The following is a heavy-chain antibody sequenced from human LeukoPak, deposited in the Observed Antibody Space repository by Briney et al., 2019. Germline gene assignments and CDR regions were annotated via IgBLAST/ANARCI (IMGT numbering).Heavy chain of an antibody. CDR1: GGSISSGDYY. D-gene: IGHD4-11*01. J-gene: IGHJ6*04. CDR2: IYYSGST. Sequence: PSETLSLTCTVSGGSISSGDYYWSWIRQPPGKGLEWIGYIYYSGSTYYNPSLKSRATISVDTSKNQFSLKMSAVTAADTAVYYCARADYLYYYYYGMDVWGKGTTVTVSS. CDR3: ARADYLYYYYYGMDV. V-gene: IGHV4-30-4*01.